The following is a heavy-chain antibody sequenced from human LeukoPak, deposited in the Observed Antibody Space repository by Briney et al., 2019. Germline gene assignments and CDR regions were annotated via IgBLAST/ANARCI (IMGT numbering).Heavy chain of an antibody. J-gene: IGHJ4*02. CDR3: ARVAETQLWLRSAFDF. CDR2: INSDGTTT. CDR1: GFTFSSYW. Sequence: GGSLRPSCAASGFTFSSYWMHWVRQAPGKGLLWVSHINSDGTTTSYADSVKGRFTISRDNAKNSLYLQMNSLRDEDTAVYYCARVAETQLWLRSAFDFWGQGTLVTVSS. V-gene: IGHV3-74*01. D-gene: IGHD5-18*01.